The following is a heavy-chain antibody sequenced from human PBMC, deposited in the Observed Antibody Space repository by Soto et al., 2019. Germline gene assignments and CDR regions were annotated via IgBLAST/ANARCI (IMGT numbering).Heavy chain of an antibody. CDR3: GKGEWRGCPGGAPFDF. V-gene: IGHV3-23*01. Sequence: GGSLRLSCAASGFTFSSYAMSWVRQAPGKGLEWVSAISGSGGSTYYADSVKGRFTISRDNSKNTLFFQMNSLRVEDTAIYYWGKGEWRGCPGGAPFDFWGPGTL. CDR2: ISGSGGST. D-gene: IGHD2-8*01. CDR1: GFTFSSYA. J-gene: IGHJ4*01.